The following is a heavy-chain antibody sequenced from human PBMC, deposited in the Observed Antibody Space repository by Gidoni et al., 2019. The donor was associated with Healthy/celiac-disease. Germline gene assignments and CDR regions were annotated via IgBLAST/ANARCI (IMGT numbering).Heavy chain of an antibody. CDR3: ARYIVVVPAAILYYYYGMDV. D-gene: IGHD2-2*02. CDR1: GFTFSSYW. Sequence: EVQLVESGGGLVQPGGSLRLSCAASGFTFSSYWMSWVRQAPGKGLEWVANIKQDGSEKYYVDSVKGRFTISRDNAKNSLYLQMNSLRAEDTAVYYCARYIVVVPAAILYYYYGMDVWGQGTTVTVSS. J-gene: IGHJ6*02. V-gene: IGHV3-7*05. CDR2: IKQDGSEK.